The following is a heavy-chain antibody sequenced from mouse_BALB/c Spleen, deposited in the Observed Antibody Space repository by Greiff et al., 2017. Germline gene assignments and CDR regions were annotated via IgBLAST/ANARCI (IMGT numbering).Heavy chain of an antibody. D-gene: IGHD1-1*01. Sequence: EVQLVESGGGLVKPGGSLKLSCAASGFTFSSYAMSWVRQSPEKRLEWVAEISSGGSYTYYPDTVTGRFTISRDNAKNTLYLEMSSLRSEDTAMYYCASYGSVFAYWGQGTLVTVSA. CDR3: ASYGSVFAY. J-gene: IGHJ3*01. CDR1: GFTFSSYA. CDR2: ISSGGSYT. V-gene: IGHV5-9-4*01.